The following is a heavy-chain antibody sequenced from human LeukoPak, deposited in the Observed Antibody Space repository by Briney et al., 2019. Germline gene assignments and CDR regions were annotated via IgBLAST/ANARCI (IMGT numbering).Heavy chain of an antibody. CDR1: GGSISTYY. CDR2: IYYSGST. CDR3: ARAHYYDSSGLKLPLEGPFS. V-gene: IGHV4-39*07. Sequence: SETLSLTCTVSGGSISTYYWGWIRQPPGKGLEWIGSIYYSGSTYYNPSLRSRVIISLDTSKNQFSLKLSSVTAADTAVYYCARAHYYDSSGLKLPLEGPFSWGQGTLVTVSS. J-gene: IGHJ5*02. D-gene: IGHD3-22*01.